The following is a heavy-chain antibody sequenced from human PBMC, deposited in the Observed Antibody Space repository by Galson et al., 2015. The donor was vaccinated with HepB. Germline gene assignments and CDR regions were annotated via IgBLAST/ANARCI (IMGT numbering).Heavy chain of an antibody. Sequence: SLRLSCAASGFTFSSYGMHWVRQAPGKGLEWVAVIWYDGSNKYYADSVKGRFTISRDNSKNTLYPQMNSLRAEDTAVYYCARDLGSGSYLIGMDVWGQGTTVTVSS. J-gene: IGHJ6*02. CDR3: ARDLGSGSYLIGMDV. D-gene: IGHD3-10*01. CDR1: GFTFSSYG. V-gene: IGHV3-33*01. CDR2: IWYDGSNK.